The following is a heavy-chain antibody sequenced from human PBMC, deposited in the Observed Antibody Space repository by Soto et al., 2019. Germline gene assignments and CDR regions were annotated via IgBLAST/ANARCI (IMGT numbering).Heavy chain of an antibody. Sequence: GGSLRLSCAASGFTFSSYWMSWVRQAPGKGLEWVANIKQDGSEKYYVDSVKSRFTISRDNAKNSLYLQMNSLRAEDTAVYYCARLDGAATPREKKYYYYGMDVWGQGTTVTVSS. CDR3: ARLDGAATPREKKYYYYGMDV. D-gene: IGHD4-17*01. CDR1: GFTFSSYW. CDR2: IKQDGSEK. V-gene: IGHV3-7*03. J-gene: IGHJ6*02.